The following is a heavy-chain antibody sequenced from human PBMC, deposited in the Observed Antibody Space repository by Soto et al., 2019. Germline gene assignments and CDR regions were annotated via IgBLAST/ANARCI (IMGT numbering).Heavy chain of an antibody. CDR1: GFTFTNYY. Sequence: ASVKVSCKASGFTFTNYYIHWVRQAPGRGLEWMGLINPSGGGTFYAQKFQGRVTVTRDTSTGTVYMELSNLRSEDTAVYFCARDSVDTTLRQWGRSFRYWGKGTLVTVDS. J-gene: IGHJ4*02. V-gene: IGHV1-46*01. CDR2: INPSGGGT. CDR3: ARDSVDTTLRQWGRSFRY. D-gene: IGHD5-18*01.